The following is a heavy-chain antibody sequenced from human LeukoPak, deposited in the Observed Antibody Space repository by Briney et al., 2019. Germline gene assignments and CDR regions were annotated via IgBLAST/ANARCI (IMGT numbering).Heavy chain of an antibody. V-gene: IGHV4-59*01. Sequence: SETLSLTCTVSGGSISSYYWSWIRQPPGKGLEWIGCIYYSGSTNYNPSLKSRVTISVDTSKNQFSLKLSSVTAADTAVYYCARESIAARRGKGFDPWGQGTLVTVSS. CDR2: IYYSGST. J-gene: IGHJ5*02. D-gene: IGHD6-6*01. CDR3: ARESIAARRGKGFDP. CDR1: GGSISSYY.